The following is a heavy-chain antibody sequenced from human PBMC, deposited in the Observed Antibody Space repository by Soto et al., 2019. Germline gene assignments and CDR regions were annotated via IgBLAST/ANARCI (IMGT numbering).Heavy chain of an antibody. CDR1: GGTFNSHA. Sequence: QVQLVQSGAEVKKPGSSVKVSCKASGGTFNSHALSWVRQAPVQGLAWMGGIIPIYRTTNSAQKFQGRVTITADESTGPAYLELSGLPSDDTGVYYCARPYSSSLENSYYYAVDVWGQGTGVPVSS. CDR3: ARPYSSSLENSYYYAVDV. V-gene: IGHV1-69*12. D-gene: IGHD6-13*01. J-gene: IGHJ6*02. CDR2: IIPIYRTT.